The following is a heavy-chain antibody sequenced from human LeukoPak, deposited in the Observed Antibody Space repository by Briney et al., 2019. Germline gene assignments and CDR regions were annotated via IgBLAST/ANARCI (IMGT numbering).Heavy chain of an antibody. D-gene: IGHD2-2*02. J-gene: IGHJ4*02. CDR1: GFTFSSYG. Sequence: SGGSLRLSCAASGFTFSSYGMHWVRQAPAKGLEWVAIIWYDGSNKFYADSVKGRFTISRDNSKNTLYLQMNSLRAEDTAVYYCARDDTVYFDYWGQGTLVTVSS. CDR3: ARDDTVYFDY. CDR2: IWYDGSNK. V-gene: IGHV3-33*01.